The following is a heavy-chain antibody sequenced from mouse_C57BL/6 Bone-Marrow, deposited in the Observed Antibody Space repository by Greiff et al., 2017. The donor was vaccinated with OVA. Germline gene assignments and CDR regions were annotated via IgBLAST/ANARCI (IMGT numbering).Heavy chain of an antibody. CDR3: AITTVVAPYYFDY. D-gene: IGHD1-1*01. Sequence: QQSCKASGYTFTSYGISWVKQRTGQGLEWIGEIYPRSGNTYYNEKFKGKATLTADKSSSTAYMELRSLTSEDSAVYFCAITTVVAPYYFDYWGQGTTLTVSS. J-gene: IGHJ2*01. V-gene: IGHV1-81*01. CDR1: GYTFTSYG. CDR2: IYPRSGNT.